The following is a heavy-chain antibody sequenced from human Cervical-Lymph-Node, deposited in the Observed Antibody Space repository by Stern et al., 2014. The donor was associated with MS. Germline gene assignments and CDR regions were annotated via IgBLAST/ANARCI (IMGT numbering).Heavy chain of an antibody. J-gene: IGHJ4*02. CDR1: GFTFSSYS. D-gene: IGHD6-6*01. CDR2: ISRSSTDL. CDR3: ARAEGSSSSISN. V-gene: IGHV3-48*02. Sequence: EVQLVQSGGGLVKPGGSLRLSCVTSGFTFSSYSMNWVRQAPGKGLEWVSYISRSSTDLYYADSVKGRFTISRDNAKNSLYLQMKSLRDEDTAVYYCARAEGSSSSISNWGQGTLVTVSS.